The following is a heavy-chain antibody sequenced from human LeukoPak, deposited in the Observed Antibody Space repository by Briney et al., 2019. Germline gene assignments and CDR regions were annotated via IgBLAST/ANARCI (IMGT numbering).Heavy chain of an antibody. Sequence: SETLSLTCAVYGGSFSGYYWSWIRQPPGKGLEWIGYIYYSGSTNYNPSLKSRVTISVDTSKNQFSLKLSSVTAADTAVYYCARVGGGSGEPYFDYWGQGTLVTVSS. CDR2: IYYSGST. CDR1: GGSFSGYY. V-gene: IGHV4-59*01. J-gene: IGHJ4*02. D-gene: IGHD1-14*01. CDR3: ARVGGGSGEPYFDY.